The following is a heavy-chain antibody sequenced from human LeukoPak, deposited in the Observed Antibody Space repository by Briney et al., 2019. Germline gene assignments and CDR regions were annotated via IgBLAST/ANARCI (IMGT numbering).Heavy chain of an antibody. V-gene: IGHV4-61*01. CDR1: GGSISSGSYY. CDR2: IYDSGST. J-gene: IGHJ3*02. Sequence: SETLSLTCTGSGGSISSGSYYWSWIRQPPGKGLEWIGYIYDSGSTNYNPSLKSRVTIAVDTSKNQFSLKLSSVTAADTAVFYCASLTTADAFDIWGQGTMVTVSS. D-gene: IGHD3-22*01. CDR3: ASLTTADAFDI.